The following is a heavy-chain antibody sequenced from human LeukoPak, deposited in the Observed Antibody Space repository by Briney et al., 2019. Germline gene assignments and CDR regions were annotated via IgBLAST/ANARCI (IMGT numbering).Heavy chain of an antibody. CDR3: ASLFFWWGVDY. V-gene: IGHV4-39*01. Sequence: SETLSLTCTVSGGSISSSSYYWGWIRQPPGKGLEWIGSIYYSGSTYYNPSLKSRVTISVDTSKNQFSLKLSSVTAADTAVYYCASLFFWWGVDYWGQGTLVTVSS. J-gene: IGHJ4*02. D-gene: IGHD2-8*02. CDR1: GGSISSSSYY. CDR2: IYYSGST.